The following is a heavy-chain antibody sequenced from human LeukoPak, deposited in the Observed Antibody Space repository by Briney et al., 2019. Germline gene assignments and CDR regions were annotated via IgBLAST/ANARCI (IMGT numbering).Heavy chain of an antibody. J-gene: IGHJ6*02. V-gene: IGHV3-30-3*01. CDR3: ARGHYYDSSGPYGTDV. CDR2: ISYDGSNK. CDR1: GFTFSSYA. Sequence: PGRSLRLSCAASGFTFSSYAMHWVRQAPGKGLEWVAVISYDGSNKYYADSVKGRRTISRDNSKNTLYLQMNSLRAEDTAVYYCARGHYYDSSGPYGTDVWGQGTTVTVSS. D-gene: IGHD3-22*01.